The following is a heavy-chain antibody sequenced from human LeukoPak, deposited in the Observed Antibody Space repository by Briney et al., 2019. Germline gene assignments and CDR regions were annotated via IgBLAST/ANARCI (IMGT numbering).Heavy chain of an antibody. D-gene: IGHD5-18*01. J-gene: IGHJ6*03. V-gene: IGHV4-61*02. CDR2: IYTSGST. CDR1: GGSISSGGYY. Sequence: SETLSLTCTVSGGSISSGGYYWSWIRQPAGKGLEWIGRIYTSGSTNYNPSLKSRVTISVDTSKNQFSLKLSSVTAADTAVYYCARASVDTAMGGDYYYYYMDVWGKGTTVTVSS. CDR3: ARASVDTAMGGDYYYYYMDV.